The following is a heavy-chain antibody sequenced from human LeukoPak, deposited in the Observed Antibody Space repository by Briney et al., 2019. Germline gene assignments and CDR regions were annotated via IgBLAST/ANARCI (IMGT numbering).Heavy chain of an antibody. CDR3: ARRSLGTIDY. J-gene: IGHJ4*02. Sequence: SETLSLTCAVSGYSISSGYYWGWIRQPPGKGLEWIGSIYHSGSTYYNPSLKSRVTISVDTCKNQFSLKLSSVTAADTAVYYCARRSLGTIDYWGQGTLVTVSS. D-gene: IGHD3/OR15-3a*01. CDR1: GYSISSGYY. V-gene: IGHV4-38-2*01. CDR2: IYHSGST.